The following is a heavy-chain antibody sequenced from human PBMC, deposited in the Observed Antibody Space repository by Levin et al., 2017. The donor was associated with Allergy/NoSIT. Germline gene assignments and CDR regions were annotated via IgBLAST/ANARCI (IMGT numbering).Heavy chain of an antibody. CDR1: GFSFSNAW. CDR2: IKRKTDGGTI. D-gene: IGHD3-3*01. J-gene: IGHJ4*02. Sequence: GGSLRLSCAASGFSFSNAWMSWARQAPGKGLEWVGRIKRKTDGGTIEYAAPVKGRFTISRDNSKNTLYLQMNSLRAEDTAVYYCAKQAYDFWSGYDYWGQGTLVTVSS. CDR3: AKQAYDFWSGYDY. V-gene: IGHV3-15*01.